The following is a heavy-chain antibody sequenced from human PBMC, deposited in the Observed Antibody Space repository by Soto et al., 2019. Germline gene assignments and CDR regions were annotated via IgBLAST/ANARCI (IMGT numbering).Heavy chain of an antibody. CDR1: GGSISSGGYY. CDR3: ASGNYYGSGSYYTLDY. Sequence: SETLSLTCTVSGGSISSGGYYWSWIRQHPGKGLEWIGYIYYSGSTYYNPSLKSRVTISVDTSKNQFSLKLSSVTAADTAVYYCASGNYYGSGSYYTLDYWGQGTLVTVSS. CDR2: IYYSGST. J-gene: IGHJ4*02. V-gene: IGHV4-31*03. D-gene: IGHD3-10*01.